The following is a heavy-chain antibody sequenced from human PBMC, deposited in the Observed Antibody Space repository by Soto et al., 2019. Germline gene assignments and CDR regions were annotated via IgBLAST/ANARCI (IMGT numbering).Heavy chain of an antibody. V-gene: IGHV3-30*18. CDR1: GFTFSSYG. D-gene: IGHD6-13*01. CDR3: AKEMYNIAAGLDY. Sequence: QVQLVESGGGVVQPGRSLRLSCAASGFTFSSYGMHWVRQAPGKGLEWVAVISYDGSNKYYADSVKGRFTISRDNSMNTLYLQMNSLRAEDTAVYYCAKEMYNIAAGLDYWGQGTLVTVSS. CDR2: ISYDGSNK. J-gene: IGHJ4*02.